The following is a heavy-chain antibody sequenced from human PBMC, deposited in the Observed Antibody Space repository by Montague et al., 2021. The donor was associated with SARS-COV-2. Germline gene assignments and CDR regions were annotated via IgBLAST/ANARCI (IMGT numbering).Heavy chain of an antibody. V-gene: IGHV5-51*01. Sequence: QSGAEVKKPGESLKISCKGSGYSFTSYRVGWVRQMPGKGLEWMGIIYPDDSDTRYSPSFQGQVTISADKSISTAYLQWSSLKASDTAMYYCARLSYYGSGSYPFDYWGQGTLVTVSS. D-gene: IGHD3-10*01. CDR1: GYSFTSYR. CDR3: ARLSYYGSGSYPFDY. CDR2: IYPDDSDT. J-gene: IGHJ4*02.